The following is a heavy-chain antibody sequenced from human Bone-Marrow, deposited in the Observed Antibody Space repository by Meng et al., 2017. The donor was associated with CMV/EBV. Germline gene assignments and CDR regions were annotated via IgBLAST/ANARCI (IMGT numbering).Heavy chain of an antibody. CDR2: MNANSGNT. Sequence: ASVKVSCKASGYTFSTYDINWVRLATGQGLEWMGWMNANSGNTGYAQKFQGRVSMTRDTSTSTAYMELSSLRSDDTAVYYCARGADIVVVRRFYNYYGMDVWGQGTTVTVSS. D-gene: IGHD2-2*01. CDR1: GYTFSTYD. CDR3: ARGADIVVVRRFYNYYGMDV. V-gene: IGHV1-8*02. J-gene: IGHJ6*02.